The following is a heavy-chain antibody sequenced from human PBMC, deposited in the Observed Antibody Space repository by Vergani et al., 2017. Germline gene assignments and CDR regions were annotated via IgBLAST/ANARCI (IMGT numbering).Heavy chain of an antibody. CDR2: INHSGST. D-gene: IGHD2-2*01. J-gene: IGHJ4*02. Sequence: QVQLQQWGAGLLKPSETLSLTCAVYGGSFSGYYWSWIRQPPGKGLEWIGEINHSGSTNYNPSLKSRVTISVDTSKNQFYLKLSSLTDADTPVYSCARDLNCSSTSCYFDYWGQGTLVTVSS. CDR3: ARDLNCSSTSCYFDY. V-gene: IGHV4-34*01. CDR1: GGSFSGYY.